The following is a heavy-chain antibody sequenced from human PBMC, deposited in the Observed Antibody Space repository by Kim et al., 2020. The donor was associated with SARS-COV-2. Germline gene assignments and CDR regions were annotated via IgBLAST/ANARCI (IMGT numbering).Heavy chain of an antibody. CDR2: INSGRSSGSSMI. D-gene: IGHD1-26*01. J-gene: IGHJ4*02. Sequence: GGSLRLSCAASGFTFSTYSMNWVRQAPGKGLEWVSYINSGRSSGSSMIYYADSVKGRFTISRDNAKNSLYLQMNSLRDEDTAVYYCAKHPTHLDGWDYFDYWGQGTLVTVSS. V-gene: IGHV3-48*02. CDR3: AKHPTHLDGWDYFDY. CDR1: GFTFSTYS.